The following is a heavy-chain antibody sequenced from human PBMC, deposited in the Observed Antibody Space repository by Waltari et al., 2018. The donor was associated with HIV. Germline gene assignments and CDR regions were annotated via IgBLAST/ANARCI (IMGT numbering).Heavy chain of an antibody. Sequence: EVQLVESGGGLVKPGGSLRLSCAASGFTFSSYSMNWVRQAPGKGLEWVSSISSSRSYIYYADSVKGRFTISRDNAKNSLYLQMNSLRAEDTAVYYCARDRTAMVSRYYGMDVWGQGTTVTVSS. D-gene: IGHD5-18*01. J-gene: IGHJ6*02. CDR1: GFTFSSYS. CDR2: ISSSRSYI. CDR3: ARDRTAMVSRYYGMDV. V-gene: IGHV3-21*01.